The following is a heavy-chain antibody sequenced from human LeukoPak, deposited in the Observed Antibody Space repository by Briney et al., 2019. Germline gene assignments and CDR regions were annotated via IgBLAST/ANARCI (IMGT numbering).Heavy chain of an antibody. J-gene: IGHJ4*02. V-gene: IGHV3-30*18. Sequence: GGSLRLSCAASGFTFSSYGMHWVRQAPGKGLEWVAVISYDGSNKYYADSVKGRFTISRDNSKNTLYLQMNSLRAEDTAVYYCAKDRRDYHGDLEFYYWGQGTLVTVSS. CDR2: ISYDGSNK. D-gene: IGHD4-17*01. CDR3: AKDRRDYHGDLEFYY. CDR1: GFTFSSYG.